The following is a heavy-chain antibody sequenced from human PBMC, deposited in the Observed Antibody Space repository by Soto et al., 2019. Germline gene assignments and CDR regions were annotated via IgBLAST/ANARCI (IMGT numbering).Heavy chain of an antibody. Sequence: LSLTCAVSGGSISSGVYSWSWIRQPPGKGLEWIGYIYHSGSTYYNPSLKSRVTISVDRSKNQFSLKLSSVTAADTAVYYRARASGPGYYDSSGYVLDWGQGTLVTVSS. D-gene: IGHD3-22*01. V-gene: IGHV4-30-2*01. CDR1: GGSISSGVYS. CDR3: ARASGPGYYDSSGYVLD. J-gene: IGHJ4*02. CDR2: IYHSGST.